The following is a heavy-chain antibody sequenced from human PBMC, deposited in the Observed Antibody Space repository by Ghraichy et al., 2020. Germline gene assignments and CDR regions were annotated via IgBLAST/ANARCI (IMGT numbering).Heavy chain of an antibody. CDR3: ARQAIHYDYSMDV. V-gene: IGHV3-7*05. CDR1: GFAFSSCW. D-gene: IGHD3-3*01. J-gene: IGHJ6*02. Sequence: ETLRLSCAASGFAFSSCWMAWVRQAPGKGLQWVANMNPDGVLRNYVDSVKGRFTISRDNAKSSLFLQIDSLRAEDKAVYYCARQAIHYDYSMDVWGQGTTVTVSS. CDR2: MNPDGVLR.